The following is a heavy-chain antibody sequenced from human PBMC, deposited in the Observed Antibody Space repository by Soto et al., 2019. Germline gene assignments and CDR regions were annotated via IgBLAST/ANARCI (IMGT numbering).Heavy chain of an antibody. J-gene: IGHJ5*02. D-gene: IGHD2-2*01. V-gene: IGHV4-4*07. CDR1: GGSISSYY. Sequence: SETVSLTCTVSGGSISSYYWSWIRQPAGKGLEWIGRIYTSGSTNYNPSLKSRVTMSVDTSKNQFSLTLSSVTAADTAVYYCARDAGADMVVVSAGHNWLDPWGQGTLVTVSS. CDR3: ARDAGADMVVVSAGHNWLDP. CDR2: IYTSGST.